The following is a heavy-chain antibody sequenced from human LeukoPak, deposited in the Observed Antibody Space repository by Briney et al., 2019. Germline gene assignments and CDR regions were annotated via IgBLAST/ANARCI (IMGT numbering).Heavy chain of an antibody. V-gene: IGHV4-34*01. Sequence: NPSETLSLTCAVYGGSFSGYYWSWIRQPPGKGLEWIGEINHSGSTNYNPSLKSRVTISVDTSKNQFSLKLSSVTAADTAVYYCARVRRTLYSYGYGYYMDVWGKGTTVTVSS. D-gene: IGHD5-18*01. CDR3: ARVRRTLYSYGYGYYMDV. CDR1: GGSFSGYY. J-gene: IGHJ6*03. CDR2: INHSGST.